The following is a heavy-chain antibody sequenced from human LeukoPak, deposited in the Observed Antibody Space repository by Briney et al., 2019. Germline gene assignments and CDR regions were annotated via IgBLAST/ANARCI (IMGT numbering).Heavy chain of an antibody. Sequence: ASVKVSCKASGYTFTSYGVSWVRQAPGQGLEWMGWISDYNGNTNYAQKLQGRDTMTTDTSTSTAYMELSSLRSEDTAVYYCARGGSSSSGGYYFDYWGQGTLVTVSS. V-gene: IGHV1-18*01. J-gene: IGHJ4*02. CDR1: GYTFTSYG. CDR3: ARGGSSSSGGYYFDY. CDR2: ISDYNGNT. D-gene: IGHD6-6*01.